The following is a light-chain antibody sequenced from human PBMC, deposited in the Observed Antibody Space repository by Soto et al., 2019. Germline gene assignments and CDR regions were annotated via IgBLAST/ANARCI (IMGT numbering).Light chain of an antibody. Sequence: QSVLTQPPSVSAAPGQKVSISCSGSRSNIGNNYVSWYQQFPRTAPKLLIYDRNKRPSGIPDRFSGSKSGTSATLGITGLQTGDEADYYCAAWDSSLSGWVFGGGTELTVL. V-gene: IGLV1-51*01. CDR3: AAWDSSLSGWV. J-gene: IGLJ3*02. CDR2: DRN. CDR1: RSNIGNNY.